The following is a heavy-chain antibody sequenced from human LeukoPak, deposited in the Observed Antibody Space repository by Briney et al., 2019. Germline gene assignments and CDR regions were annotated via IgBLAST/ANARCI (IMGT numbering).Heavy chain of an antibody. V-gene: IGHV3-7*01. CDR3: ATHLRGDCEIDY. D-gene: IGHD2-21*02. CDR1: GFTFSSYW. CDR2: IKKDGSEK. J-gene: IGHJ4*02. Sequence: GGSLRLSCAASGFTFSSYWMSWVRQAPGKGREWVANIKKDGSEKYYVDSVKGRFTISRDNAKNSLYLQMNSLRAEDTAVYYCATHLRGDCEIDYWGQGTLVTVSS.